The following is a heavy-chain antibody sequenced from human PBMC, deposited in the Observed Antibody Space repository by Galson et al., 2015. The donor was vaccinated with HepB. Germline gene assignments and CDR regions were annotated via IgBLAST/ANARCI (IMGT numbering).Heavy chain of an antibody. V-gene: IGHV3-15*07. CDR3: TSHIVVVTAILDAFDI. D-gene: IGHD2-21*02. CDR1: GFTFSNAW. J-gene: IGHJ3*02. CDR2: IKSKTDGGTT. Sequence: SLRLSCAASGFTFSNAWMNWVRQAPGKGLEWAGRIKSKTDGGTTDYAAPVKGRFTISRDDSKNTLYLQMNSLKTEDTAVYYCTSHIVVVTAILDAFDIWGQGTMVTVSS.